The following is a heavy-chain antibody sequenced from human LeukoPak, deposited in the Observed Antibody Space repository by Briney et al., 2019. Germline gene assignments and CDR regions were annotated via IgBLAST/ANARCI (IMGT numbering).Heavy chain of an antibody. CDR3: ARDRSRTIFGTSTFDAFDI. D-gene: IGHD3-3*01. V-gene: IGHV4-30-4*07. CDR2: IYYSGST. CDR1: GGSISSGGYS. J-gene: IGHJ3*02. Sequence: SQTLSLTCAVSGGSISSGGYSWSWIRQPPGKGLEWIGYIYYSGSTYYNPSLKSRVTISVDTSKNQFSLKLSSVTAADTAVYYCARDRSRTIFGTSTFDAFDIWGQGTMVTVSS.